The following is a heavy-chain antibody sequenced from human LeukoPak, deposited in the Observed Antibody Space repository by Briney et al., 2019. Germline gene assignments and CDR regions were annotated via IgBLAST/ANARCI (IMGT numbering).Heavy chain of an antibody. Sequence: GSSVKVSCKASGGTFSNYSISWVRQDPGQPLEWIGGVIPILGSANYAQKFQGRVTITADESTSTAYMELSSLRSEDTAVYFCARDSFGTFDYWGQGTLVTVSS. CDR3: ARDSFGTFDY. CDR1: GGTFSNYS. J-gene: IGHJ4*02. V-gene: IGHV1-69*01. D-gene: IGHD3-10*01. CDR2: VIPILGSA.